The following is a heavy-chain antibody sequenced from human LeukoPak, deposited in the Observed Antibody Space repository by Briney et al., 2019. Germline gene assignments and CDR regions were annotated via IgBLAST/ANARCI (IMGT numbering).Heavy chain of an antibody. CDR3: ARGHCSGGRCHSVGYYGMDV. D-gene: IGHD2-15*01. CDR1: GFTFSNYW. Sequence: GGSLRLSCAASGFTFSNYWMHWVRQAPGQGLVWVSRIKSDATSKNYADSVKGRFTISRDNAKNRLFLQMNSLRAEDTAVYFCARGHCSGGRCHSVGYYGMDVWGQGTTVTVSS. CDR2: IKSDATSK. J-gene: IGHJ6*02. V-gene: IGHV3-74*01.